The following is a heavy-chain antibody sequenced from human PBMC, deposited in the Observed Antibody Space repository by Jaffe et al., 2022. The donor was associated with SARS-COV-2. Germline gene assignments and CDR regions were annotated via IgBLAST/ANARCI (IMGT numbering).Heavy chain of an antibody. Sequence: QVQLQQWGAGLLKPSETLSLTCAVYGGSFSGYYWSWIRQPPGKGLEWIGEINHSGSTNYNPSLKSRVTISVDTSKNQFSLKLSSVTAADTAVYYCARDRVGATINYGMDVWGQGTTVTVSS. CDR1: GGSFSGYY. V-gene: IGHV4-34*01. CDR2: INHSGST. CDR3: ARDRVGATINYGMDV. D-gene: IGHD1-26*01. J-gene: IGHJ6*02.